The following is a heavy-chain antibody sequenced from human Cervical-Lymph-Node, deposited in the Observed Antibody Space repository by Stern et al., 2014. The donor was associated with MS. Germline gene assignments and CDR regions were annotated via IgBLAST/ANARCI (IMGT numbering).Heavy chain of an antibody. CDR3: ARVRIRGYWYGMDV. V-gene: IGHV3-30*04. J-gene: IGHJ6*02. D-gene: IGHD3-3*02. Sequence: VHLVESGGGVVQPGRSLRLSCAASGFTFNNYNMHWVRQAPGKGLEWVAVISYDGRNKYYADSVKGRFPISRDNSANTLSLKMNSLRAEDTALYYCARVRIRGYWYGMDVWGQGTTVSVSS. CDR2: ISYDGRNK. CDR1: GFTFNNYN.